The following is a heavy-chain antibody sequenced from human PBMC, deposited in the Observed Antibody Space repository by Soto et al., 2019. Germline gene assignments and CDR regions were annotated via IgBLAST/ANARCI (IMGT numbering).Heavy chain of an antibody. J-gene: IGHJ4*02. CDR2: INHSGTT. V-gene: IGHV4-34*01. D-gene: IGHD3-10*01. CDR1: GGSFSGYY. Sequence: QVHLQQWGAGQLKPSETLSLTCAVYGGSFSGYYWSWIRQPPGKGLEWIGEINHSGTTNYSPSLKSRVAISVDTSKNQFSPKLSSVAAADTAVYYCAAFHVLLWFGESPNRHLQYWGQGTLVTISS. CDR3: AAFHVLLWFGESPNRHLQY.